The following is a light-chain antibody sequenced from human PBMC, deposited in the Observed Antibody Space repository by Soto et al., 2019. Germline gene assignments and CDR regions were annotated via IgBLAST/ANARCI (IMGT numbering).Light chain of an antibody. CDR1: QSISSW. J-gene: IGKJ1*01. V-gene: IGKV1-5*01. Sequence: DIQMSQSPSTLSVSVGDRVTITCRASQSISSWTAWYQQKPGKAPTLLVYDSSTLRSGVASRFSGSGSGTEFTLIITGIQPDDSATSFCYQYTNTNSPWMFGQGTKVDIK. CDR3: YQYTNTNSPWM. CDR2: DSS.